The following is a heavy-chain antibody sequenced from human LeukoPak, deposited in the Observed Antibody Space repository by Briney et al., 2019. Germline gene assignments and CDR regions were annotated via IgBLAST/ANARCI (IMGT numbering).Heavy chain of an antibody. Sequence: SETLSLTCAVYGGSFSGYYWSWIRQPPGKGLEWIGEINHSGSTNYNPSLKSRVTISVDTSKNQFSLKLSSVTAADTAVYYCARGHSRSSSCYLPYSCWFDPWGQGTLVTVSS. D-gene: IGHD6-13*01. V-gene: IGHV4-34*01. CDR3: ARGHSRSSSCYLPYSCWFDP. CDR2: INHSGST. CDR1: GGSFSGYY. J-gene: IGHJ5*02.